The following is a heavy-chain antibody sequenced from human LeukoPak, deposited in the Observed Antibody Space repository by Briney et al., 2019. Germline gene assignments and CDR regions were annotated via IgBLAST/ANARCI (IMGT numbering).Heavy chain of an antibody. CDR2: TRSKVYGGTT. V-gene: IGHV3-49*03. CDR1: GFTFGDYA. J-gene: IGHJ4*02. CDR3: VRYSGDADY. Sequence: GSLRLSCTASGFTFGDYAMSWFRQAPGKGLEWVGFTRSKVYGGTTEYAASVKGRFTISRDDSKSIAYLQMNSLKTEDTAVYYCVRYSGDADYWGQGTLVTVSS. D-gene: IGHD5-12*01.